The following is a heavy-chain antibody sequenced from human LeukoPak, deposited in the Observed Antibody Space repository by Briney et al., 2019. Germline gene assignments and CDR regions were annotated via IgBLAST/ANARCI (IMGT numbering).Heavy chain of an antibody. CDR2: ISSSGTTI. CDR1: GFTFSSYS. J-gene: IGHJ4*02. Sequence: GGSLRLSCAASGFTFSSYSMNWVRQAPGKGLEWVSYISSSGTTIYYADSVKGRFTISRDNAKNLLYLQMNSLRAEDTAVYYCAGGSGWIFDHWGQGTLVTVSS. V-gene: IGHV3-48*04. CDR3: AGGSGWIFDH. D-gene: IGHD6-19*01.